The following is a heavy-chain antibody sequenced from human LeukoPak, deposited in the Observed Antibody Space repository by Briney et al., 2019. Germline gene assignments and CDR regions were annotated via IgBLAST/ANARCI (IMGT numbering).Heavy chain of an antibody. J-gene: IGHJ4*02. V-gene: IGHV3-23*01. Sequence: GGSLRLSCAASGFTFNTYAVHWVRQAPGKGLEWVSAISASGGRTYYTDSVKGRFTISRDNSKNTLYLQMNSLRAEDTAVYYCAKRGPAGAGKSPDYFDYWGQGTLVTVSS. CDR2: ISASGGRT. D-gene: IGHD6-19*01. CDR3: AKRGPAGAGKSPDYFDY. CDR1: GFTFNTYA.